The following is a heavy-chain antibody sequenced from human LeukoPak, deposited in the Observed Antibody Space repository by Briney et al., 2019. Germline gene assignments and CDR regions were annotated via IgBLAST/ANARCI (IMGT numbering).Heavy chain of an antibody. CDR2: IIPIFGTA. Sequence: ASVKVSCKASGGTFSSYAISWVRQAPGQGLEWMGGIIPIFGTANYAQKFQGRVTITTDESTSTAYMELSSLRSEDTAVYYCARVDSSGSYISYWGQGTLVTVSS. CDR1: GGTFSSYA. V-gene: IGHV1-69*05. CDR3: ARVDSSGSYISY. D-gene: IGHD3-10*01. J-gene: IGHJ4*02.